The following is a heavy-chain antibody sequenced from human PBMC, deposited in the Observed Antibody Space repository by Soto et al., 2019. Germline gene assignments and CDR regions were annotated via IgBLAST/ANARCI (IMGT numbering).Heavy chain of an antibody. CDR2: IYYSGST. D-gene: IGHD3-3*02. V-gene: IGHV4-59*12. CDR3: ARGHFWSGYSPDDAFDI. J-gene: IGHJ3*02. Sequence: SETLSLTCTVSGGSISSYYWSWIRQPPGKGLEWIGYIYYSGSTNYNPSLKSRVTISVDTSKNQFSLKLSSVTAADTAVYYCARGHFWSGYSPDDAFDIWGQGTMVTVSS. CDR1: GGSISSYY.